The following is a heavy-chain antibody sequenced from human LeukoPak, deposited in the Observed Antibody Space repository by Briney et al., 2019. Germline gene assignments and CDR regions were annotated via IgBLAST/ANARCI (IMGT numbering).Heavy chain of an antibody. CDR2: INPNSGGT. CDR1: GYSFTGYH. Sequence: ASVKVSCKASGYSFTGYHMHWMRQAPGQGLEWMGWINPNSGGTNYAQKFQGRVTMTRDTSISIAYMELSRLRSDDTAVYYCARDMVRGVMFGYWGQGTLVTVSS. J-gene: IGHJ4*02. D-gene: IGHD3-10*01. V-gene: IGHV1-2*02. CDR3: ARDMVRGVMFGY.